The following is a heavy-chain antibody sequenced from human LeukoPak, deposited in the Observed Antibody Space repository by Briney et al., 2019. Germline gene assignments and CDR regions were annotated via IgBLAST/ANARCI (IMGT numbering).Heavy chain of an antibody. V-gene: IGHV4-30-2*01. CDR1: GGSISSGGYY. Sequence: PSETLSLTCTVSGGSISSGGYYWSWIRQPPGKGLEWIGYIYHSGSTYYNPSLKSRVTISVDRFKNQFSLKLSSVTAADTAVYYCARVTGTDAFDIWGQGTMVTVSS. D-gene: IGHD1-20*01. CDR3: ARVTGTDAFDI. J-gene: IGHJ3*02. CDR2: IYHSGST.